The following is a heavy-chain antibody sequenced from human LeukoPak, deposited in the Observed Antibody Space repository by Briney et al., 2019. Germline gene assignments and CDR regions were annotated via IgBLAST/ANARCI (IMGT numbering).Heavy chain of an antibody. CDR3: AKETLEVATAAIDC. CDR1: GGSFSGYY. CDR2: INHSGST. Sequence: SETLSLTCAVYGGSFSGYYWSWIRQPPGKGLEWIGEINHSGSTNYNPSLKSRVTISVDTSKNQFSLKLSSVTAADTAVYYCAKETLEVATAAIDCWGQGTLVTVSS. J-gene: IGHJ4*02. V-gene: IGHV4-34*01. D-gene: IGHD5-24*01.